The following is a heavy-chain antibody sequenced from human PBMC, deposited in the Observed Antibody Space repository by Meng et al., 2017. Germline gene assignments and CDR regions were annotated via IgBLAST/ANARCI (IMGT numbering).Heavy chain of an antibody. CDR3: ARDEDISAAGKLFGDY. Sequence: QGQRVPAGAEVKKPGASWKVSCKPYVYKYPDYYIHWVRRAPGPGLEWMGRINPKRGDTHYAQKFQARVTMTGDTSISTAYMELSGLRSDDTAMYYCARDEDISAAGKLFGDYWGQGTLVTVSS. V-gene: IGHV1-2*06. D-gene: IGHD6-25*01. CDR1: VYKYPDYY. CDR2: INPKRGDT. J-gene: IGHJ4*02.